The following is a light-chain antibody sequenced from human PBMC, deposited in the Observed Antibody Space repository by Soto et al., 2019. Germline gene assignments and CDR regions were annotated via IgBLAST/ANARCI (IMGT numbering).Light chain of an antibody. CDR1: QSVSSY. J-gene: IGKJ5*01. Sequence: EIVLRRAGAARCLSRGARATLSCRASQSVSSYLAWYQQKPGQAPRLLIYGASSRATGIPDRFSGSGSGTDVTLTISRQEPEDVAVYYCQPYGSSISFGQGTRLDIK. V-gene: IGKV3-20*01. CDR2: GAS. CDR3: QPYGSSIS.